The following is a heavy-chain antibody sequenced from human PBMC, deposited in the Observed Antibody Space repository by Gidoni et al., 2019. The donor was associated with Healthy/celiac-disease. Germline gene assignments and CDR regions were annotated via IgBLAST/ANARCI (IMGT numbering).Heavy chain of an antibody. D-gene: IGHD4-17*01. V-gene: IGHV1-69*02. CDR3: ARLVDDYGESRGGFDY. CDR1: GGTFSSYT. J-gene: IGHJ4*02. Sequence: QVQLVQSGAEVKKPGSSVKVSCKPSGGTFSSYTISWVRQAPGQGLEWMGRIIPILGIANYAQKFQGRVTITADKSTSTAYMELSSLRSEDTAVYYCARLVDDYGESRGGFDYWGQGTLVTVSS. CDR2: IIPILGIA.